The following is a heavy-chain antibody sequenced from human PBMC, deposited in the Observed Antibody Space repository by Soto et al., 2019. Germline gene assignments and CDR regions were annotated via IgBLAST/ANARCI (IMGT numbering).Heavy chain of an antibody. Sequence: PGGSLRLSCAASGFTFSSYAMSWVRQAPGKGLEWFSAISGSGGSTYYADSVKGRFTISRDNSKNTLYLQMNSLRAEDTAVYYCAISLKYSSSCFDYWCQGTRVTVSS. D-gene: IGHD6-13*01. CDR2: ISGSGGST. V-gene: IGHV3-23*01. J-gene: IGHJ4*02. CDR1: GFTFSSYA. CDR3: AISLKYSSSCFDY.